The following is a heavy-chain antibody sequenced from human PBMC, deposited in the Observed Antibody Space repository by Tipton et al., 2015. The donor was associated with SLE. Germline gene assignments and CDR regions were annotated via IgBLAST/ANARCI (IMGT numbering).Heavy chain of an antibody. CDR3: AKAGSGIYIAELDS. J-gene: IGHJ4*02. CDR1: GFTFSRFG. V-gene: IGHV3-23*01. CDR2: FSGVGGAT. Sequence: GSLRLSCSGSGFTFSRFGMTWVRQAPGKGLEWVAGFSGVGGATSYGYSVRGRFTISRDNSRRMVYLDMNSLRVDDTAVYYCAKAGSGIYIAELDSWGQVTLVIVSS. D-gene: IGHD3-10*01.